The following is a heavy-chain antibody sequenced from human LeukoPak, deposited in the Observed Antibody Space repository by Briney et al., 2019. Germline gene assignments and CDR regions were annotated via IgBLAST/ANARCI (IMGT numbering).Heavy chain of an antibody. Sequence: GGSLRLSCVASGFTFSIYTMSWVRQAPGKGLEWVSSITSSSSSMYSADSVKGRLTISRDNAKNSLYLQMNSLRADDTGTYYCVKDFCRGGNCPFPFFDSWGQGTVVTVSS. V-gene: IGHV3-21*04. CDR2: ITSSSSSM. CDR3: VKDFCRGGNCPFPFFDS. CDR1: GFTFSIYT. D-gene: IGHD3-3*01. J-gene: IGHJ4*02.